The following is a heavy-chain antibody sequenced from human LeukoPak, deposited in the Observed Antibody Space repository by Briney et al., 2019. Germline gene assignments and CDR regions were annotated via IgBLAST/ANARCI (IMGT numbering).Heavy chain of an antibody. J-gene: IGHJ5*02. Sequence: SETLSLTCTVSDGSSSSSSWNWSRQPPAKELEWIGYIYYSGSTKYNPSLDSQGTISVDTSKNQISPNLTSVTADDTAIYYFARRQETGGDNGLHNWFDPWGQGTLVTVSS. V-gene: IGHV4-59*08. CDR2: IYYSGST. CDR1: DGSSSSSS. CDR3: ARRQETGGDNGLHNWFDP. D-gene: IGHD2-21*01.